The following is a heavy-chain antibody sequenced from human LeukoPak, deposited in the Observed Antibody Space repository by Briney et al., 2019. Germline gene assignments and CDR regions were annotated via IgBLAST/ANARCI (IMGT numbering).Heavy chain of an antibody. Sequence: KPSETLSLTSTVSGSSISSGYYWAWIRQPPGKGLDWIGSIHHSGITHYNPSLKSRATMAVDTSKNQFSLKLNSVTAADTAVYYCARSDYYSGDWGWFDPWGQGTLVTVSS. D-gene: IGHD3-22*01. CDR3: ARSDYYSGDWGWFDP. J-gene: IGHJ5*02. V-gene: IGHV4-38-2*02. CDR1: GSSISSGYY. CDR2: IHHSGIT.